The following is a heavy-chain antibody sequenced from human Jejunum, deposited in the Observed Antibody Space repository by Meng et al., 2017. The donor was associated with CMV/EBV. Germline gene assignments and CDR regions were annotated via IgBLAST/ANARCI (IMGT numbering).Heavy chain of an antibody. CDR1: GVSINGYY. Sequence: QGQLRESGPGLVNPSETLSLTCYVSGVSINGYYCSWIRQPAGKGLEWIGRIYTSGNTNYNPSLKSRVTMSVDKSKNQSSLKLSSVTAADTAVYYCTRDNLSGSYYFDYWGQGTLVTVSS. CDR2: IYTSGNT. CDR3: TRDNLSGSYYFDY. D-gene: IGHD1-26*01. V-gene: IGHV4-4*07. J-gene: IGHJ4*02.